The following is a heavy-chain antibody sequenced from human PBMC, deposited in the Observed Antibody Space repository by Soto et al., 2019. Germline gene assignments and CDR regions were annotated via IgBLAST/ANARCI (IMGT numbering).Heavy chain of an antibody. Sequence: TSETLSLTCTVSAGSITTSYWSWIRHPLGKALEWIGYISYGGSTNYNPSLKSRLTISMDTSKSQISLKLTSMTTADTAVYYCASSGIVGREVNTWFDPWGQGTLVTVSS. CDR3: ASSGIVGREVNTWFDP. CDR2: ISYGGST. J-gene: IGHJ5*02. CDR1: AGSITTSY. V-gene: IGHV4-59*01. D-gene: IGHD3-22*01.